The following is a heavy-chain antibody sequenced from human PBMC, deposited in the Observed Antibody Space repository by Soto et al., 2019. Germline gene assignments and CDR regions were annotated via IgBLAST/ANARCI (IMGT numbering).Heavy chain of an antibody. J-gene: IGHJ4*02. V-gene: IGHV3-23*01. CDR1: GFSFVNCA. Sequence: GGSLRLSCAASGFSFVNCAMNWVRQAPGKGLEWVSGLSGSGTSTYYADSVKGRFTISRDNSRDTLFLQMNSLTADDTAVYYCAKATTNGGWFNPFDSWGQGALVTVYS. CDR2: LSGSGTST. D-gene: IGHD6-19*01. CDR3: AKATTNGGWFNPFDS.